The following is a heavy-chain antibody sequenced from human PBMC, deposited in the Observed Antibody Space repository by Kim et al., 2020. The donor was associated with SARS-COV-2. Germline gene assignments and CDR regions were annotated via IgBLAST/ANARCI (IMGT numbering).Heavy chain of an antibody. CDR2: IKSKTDGGTT. CDR1: GFTFSNAW. D-gene: IGHD3-16*01. Sequence: GGSLRLSCAASGFTFSNAWMSWVRQAPGKGLEWVGRIKSKTDGGTTDYAAPVKGRFTISRDDSKNTLYLQMNSLKTEDTAVYYCTTDTPSPRIMITFGGDRGGDYWGQGTLVTVSS. V-gene: IGHV3-15*01. J-gene: IGHJ4*02. CDR3: TTDTPSPRIMITFGGDRGGDY.